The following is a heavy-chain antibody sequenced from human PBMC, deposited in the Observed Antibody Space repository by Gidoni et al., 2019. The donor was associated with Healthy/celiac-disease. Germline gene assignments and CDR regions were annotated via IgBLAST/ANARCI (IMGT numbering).Heavy chain of an antibody. D-gene: IGHD3-16*01. V-gene: IGHV1-18*01. J-gene: IGHJ4*02. Sequence: QIHLVQSGAEMKKPGASVKVSCNASGYTFTSYGISWVRQAPGQGLEWMGWISAYNGNTNYAQKLQGRVIMTTDTSTSTAYMELRSLRSDDTAVYYCARGVAGAPPVDYWGQGTLVTVSS. CDR1: GYTFTSYG. CDR3: ARGVAGAPPVDY. CDR2: ISAYNGNT.